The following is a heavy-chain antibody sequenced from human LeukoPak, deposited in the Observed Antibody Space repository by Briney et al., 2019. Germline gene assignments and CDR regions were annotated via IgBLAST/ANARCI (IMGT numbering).Heavy chain of an antibody. CDR2: ISGSGGST. CDR3: AKGGDRYYDASSGYYCPLGY. D-gene: IGHD3-22*01. V-gene: IGHV3-23*01. J-gene: IGHJ4*02. CDR1: GFTFSSYA. Sequence: GGSLRLSCAASGFTFSSYAMSWVRQAPGKGLEWVSAISGSGGSTYYADSVKGRFTISRDNSKNTLYLQMSSLRAEDTAVYYCAKGGDRYYDASSGYYCPLGYWGQGTLVTVSS.